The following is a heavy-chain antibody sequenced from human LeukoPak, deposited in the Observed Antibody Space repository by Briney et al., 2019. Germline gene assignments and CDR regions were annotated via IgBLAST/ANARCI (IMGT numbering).Heavy chain of an antibody. CDR1: GGTFNSYA. V-gene: IGHV1-69*06. D-gene: IGHD3-10*01. J-gene: IGHJ6*03. CDR2: IIPIFGTA. CDR3: ARGSGEDPQWYYYYYMDV. Sequence: SVKVSCKASGGTFNSYALSWVRQAPGQGLEWMGGIIPIFGTANYAQKFQGRVTITADKSTSTAYMELSSLRSEDTAVYYCARGSGEDPQWYYYYYMDVWGKGTTVTVSS.